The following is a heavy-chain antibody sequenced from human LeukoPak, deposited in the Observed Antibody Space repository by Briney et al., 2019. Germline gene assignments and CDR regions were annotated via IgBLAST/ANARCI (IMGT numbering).Heavy chain of an antibody. J-gene: IGHJ4*02. Sequence: GGSLRLSCAASGFTFNSYAMRLVRQAPGRGLEWVSGISISGGSTYYADSVKGRFTISRDNSKNTLFLQMNSLRAEDTAVYYCAKDSSNIMGARLDYWGQGTLVTVSS. CDR1: GFTFNSYA. V-gene: IGHV3-23*01. CDR3: AKDSSNIMGARLDY. CDR2: ISISGGST. D-gene: IGHD1-26*01.